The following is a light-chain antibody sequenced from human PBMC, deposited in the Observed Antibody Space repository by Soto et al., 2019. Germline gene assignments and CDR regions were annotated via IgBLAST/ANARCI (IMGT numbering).Light chain of an antibody. CDR3: QQLNSYPWT. CDR2: AAS. CDR1: QGSRSY. J-gene: IGKJ1*01. V-gene: IGKV1-9*01. Sequence: DIQLTQSPSFLSASVGDRVTITCRDSQGSRSYLAWYQQKPGKAPKLLIYAASTLQSGVPSRFSGSGYGTEFTLTISSLQPEDFAAYYCQQLNSYPWTFGQGTKVQIK.